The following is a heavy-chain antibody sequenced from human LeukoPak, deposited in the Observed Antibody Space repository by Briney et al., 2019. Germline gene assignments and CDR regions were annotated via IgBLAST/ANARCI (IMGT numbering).Heavy chain of an antibody. D-gene: IGHD3-3*01. J-gene: IGHJ5*02. Sequence: GASVKVSCKASGYTFTSYYMHWVRLAPGQGLEWMGIINPSGGSTSYAQKFQGRVTMTRDTSTSTVYMELSSLRSEDTAVYYCARAFLEWSNLGNWFDPWGQGTLVTASS. CDR3: ARAFLEWSNLGNWFDP. CDR1: GYTFTSYY. V-gene: IGHV1-46*01. CDR2: INPSGGST.